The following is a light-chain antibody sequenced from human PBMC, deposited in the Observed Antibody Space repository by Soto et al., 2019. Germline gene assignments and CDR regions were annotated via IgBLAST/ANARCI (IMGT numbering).Light chain of an antibody. V-gene: IGKV1-39*01. CDR1: QSIRNH. CDR3: QQTYEGFT. CDR2: AAT. J-gene: IGKJ3*01. Sequence: SQMTQSPYSLSASIGDRVTITCRASQSIRNHLNWYQQKPGRAPKLLMYAATSLQGGVPSRFSGSGSVTDFTLTIRSLQPEDFATYYCQQTYEGFTFGPGTQVDI.